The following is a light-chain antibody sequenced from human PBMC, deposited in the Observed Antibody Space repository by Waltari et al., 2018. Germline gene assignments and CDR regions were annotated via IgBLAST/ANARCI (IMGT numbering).Light chain of an antibody. J-gene: IGKJ1*01. V-gene: IGKV1-5*03. CDR2: KAS. CDR3: QQYYNYSWT. Sequence: DIQMTQSPSTLSASVGERVTTTCRASQTVDKWLAWYQQKPGKVPKVLISKASSLESGVPSRFSGSGSGTDFTLSISSLQLDDFATYYCQQYYNYSWTFGQGTKVDIK. CDR1: QTVDKW.